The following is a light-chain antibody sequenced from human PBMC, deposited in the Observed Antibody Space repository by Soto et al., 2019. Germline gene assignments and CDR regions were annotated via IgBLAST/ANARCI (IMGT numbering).Light chain of an antibody. Sequence: TLLTQSPVTLSVSPGEGATLSCRASEKINSNLAWYQQKPGQAPRLLIYGVSTRAAGVPARFSGSGSGTEFTLTISSLQYEDFAVYYCQQYDKWRTFGQGTKVEIK. J-gene: IGKJ1*01. CDR3: QQYDKWRT. V-gene: IGKV3-15*01. CDR2: GVS. CDR1: EKINSN.